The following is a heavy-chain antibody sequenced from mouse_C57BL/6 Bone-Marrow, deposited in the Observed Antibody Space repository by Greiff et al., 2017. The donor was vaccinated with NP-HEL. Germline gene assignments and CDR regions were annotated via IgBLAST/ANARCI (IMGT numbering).Heavy chain of an antibody. CDR3: ARRLVDV. V-gene: IGHV1-66*01. CDR2: IYPGSGNT. J-gene: IGHJ1*03. Sequence: VQRVESGPELVKPGASVKISCKASGYSFTSYYIHWVKQRPGQGLEWIGWIYPGSGNTKYNEKFKGKATLTADTSSSTAYMQLSSLTSEDSAVYYCARRLVDVWGTGTTVTVSS. CDR1: GYSFTSYY.